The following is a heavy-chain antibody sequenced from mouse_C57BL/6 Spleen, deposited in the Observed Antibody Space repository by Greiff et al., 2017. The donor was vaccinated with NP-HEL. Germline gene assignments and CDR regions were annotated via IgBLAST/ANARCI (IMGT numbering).Heavy chain of an antibody. D-gene: IGHD2-4*01. CDR1: GYAFSSSW. V-gene: IGHV1-82*01. J-gene: IGHJ4*01. Sequence: QVQLKESGPELVKPGASVKISCKASGYAFSSSWMDWVKQRPGKGLEWIGRIYPGVGDTNYNGKFKGKATLTADKSSSTAYMQLSSLTSEDSAVYFCAKIYYDYDHYAMDYWGQGTSVTVSS. CDR3: AKIYYDYDHYAMDY. CDR2: IYPGVGDT.